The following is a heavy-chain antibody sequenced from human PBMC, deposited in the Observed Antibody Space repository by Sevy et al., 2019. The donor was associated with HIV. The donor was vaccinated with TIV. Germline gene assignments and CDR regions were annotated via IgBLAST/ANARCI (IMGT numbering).Heavy chain of an antibody. J-gene: IGHJ6*02. V-gene: IGHV3-74*01. D-gene: IGHD5-12*01. Sequence: GGSLRISCAASGFTFSSYCMHWVRQAPGKGLVWVSRINSDGSSTSYADSVKGRFTISRDNAKNTLYLQMNSLRAEDTAVCYCARQLRWLQFDYYGMDVWGQGTTVTVSS. CDR3: ARQLRWLQFDYYGMDV. CDR1: GFTFSSYC. CDR2: INSDGSST.